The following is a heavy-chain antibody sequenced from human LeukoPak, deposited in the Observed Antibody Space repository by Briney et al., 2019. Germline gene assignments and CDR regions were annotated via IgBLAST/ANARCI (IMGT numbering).Heavy chain of an antibody. Sequence: SETLSLTCTVSGGSISSYYWSWIRQPPGKGLEWVGYIYYSGSTNYTPSLKSRVTLSVDTSKNQFSLKLSSVTAADTAVYYCARSAYYYDSSGYYYYYYMDVWGKGTTVTVSS. J-gene: IGHJ6*03. CDR2: IYYSGST. CDR3: ARSAYYYDSSGYYYYYYMDV. D-gene: IGHD3-22*01. V-gene: IGHV4-59*01. CDR1: GGSISSYY.